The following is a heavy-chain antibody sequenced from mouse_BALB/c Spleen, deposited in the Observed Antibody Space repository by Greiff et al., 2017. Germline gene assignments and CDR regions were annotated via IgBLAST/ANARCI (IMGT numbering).Heavy chain of an antibody. CDR1: GFTFTDYY. D-gene: IGHD1-1*01. CDR3: ARDASGSSY. CDR2: IRNKANGYTT. V-gene: IGHV7-3*02. Sequence: EVMLVESGGGLVQPGGSLRLSCATSGFTFTDYYMSWVRQPPGKALEWLGFIRNKANGYTTEYSASVKGRFTISRDNSQSILYLQMNTLRAEDSATYYCARDASGSSYWGQGTLVTVSA. J-gene: IGHJ3*01.